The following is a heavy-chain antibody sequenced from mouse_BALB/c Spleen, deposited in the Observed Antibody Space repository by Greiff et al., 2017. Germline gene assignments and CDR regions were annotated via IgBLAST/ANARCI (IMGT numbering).Heavy chain of an antibody. V-gene: IGHV3-2*02. J-gene: IGHJ1*01. CDR1: GYSITSDYA. CDR2: ISYSGST. D-gene: IGHD2-3*01. Sequence: VKLVESGPGLVKPSQSLSLTCTVTGYSITSDYAWNWIRQFPGNKLEWMGYISYSGSTSYNPSLKSRIAITRDTSKNQFFLQLNSVTTEDTATYYCARGDGYYSYWYFDVWGAGTTVTVSS. CDR3: ARGDGYYSYWYFDV.